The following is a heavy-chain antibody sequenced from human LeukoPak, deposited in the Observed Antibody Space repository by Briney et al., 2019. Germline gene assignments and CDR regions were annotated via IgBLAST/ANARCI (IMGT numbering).Heavy chain of an antibody. V-gene: IGHV3-15*01. Sequence: NPGGSLRLSCAASGFTFSNAWMSWVRQAPGKGLEWVGRIKSKTDGGTTDYAAPVKGRFTISRDDSKNTLYLQMNSLKTEDTAVYYCCIAAAPAAEYYFDYWGQGTLVTVSS. D-gene: IGHD6-13*01. CDR3: CIAAAPAAEYYFDY. CDR2: IKSKTDGGTT. J-gene: IGHJ4*02. CDR1: GFTFSNAW.